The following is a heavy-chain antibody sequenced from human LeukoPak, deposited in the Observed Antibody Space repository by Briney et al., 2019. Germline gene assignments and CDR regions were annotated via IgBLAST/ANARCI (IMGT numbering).Heavy chain of an antibody. V-gene: IGHV1-2*02. Sequence: ASVSVSCTPSGYTFTAYYLYWVRQAPGQGVEWMGWINPKRGDTHFAQTFKGRVTMNRDTAKSTAYMELSRLTSGDTAVYYCAKDNSVAGDFDYWGQGTLVTVSS. CDR2: INPKRGDT. CDR3: AKDNSVAGDFDY. CDR1: GYTFTAYY. D-gene: IGHD6-19*01. J-gene: IGHJ4*02.